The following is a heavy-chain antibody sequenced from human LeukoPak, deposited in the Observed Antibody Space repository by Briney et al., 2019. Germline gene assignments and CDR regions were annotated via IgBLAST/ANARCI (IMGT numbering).Heavy chain of an antibody. J-gene: IGHJ4*02. CDR2: ISWNSVSI. Sequence: GRSLRLSCAASGFTFYDYAMHWVRQAPGKGLEWVSGISWNSVSIVYADSVKGRFTISRDNAKNSLYLQMNSLRAEDTALYYCAKDISYYDSSGYYGVDYWGQGTLVTVSS. CDR1: GFTFYDYA. CDR3: AKDISYYDSSGYYGVDY. V-gene: IGHV3-9*01. D-gene: IGHD3-22*01.